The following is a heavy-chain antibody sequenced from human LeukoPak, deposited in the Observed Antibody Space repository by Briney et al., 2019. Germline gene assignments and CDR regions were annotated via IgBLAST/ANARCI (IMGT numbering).Heavy chain of an antibody. V-gene: IGHV4-59*01. CDR1: GGSISSYY. D-gene: IGHD6-19*01. Sequence: SETLSLTCTVSGGSISSYYWSWIRQPPGKGLEWIGYIYYSGSTNYNPSLKSRVTISVDTSKNQFSLKLSSVTAADTAVYYCARQEYSSGWYYFDYWGQGTLVTVSS. CDR3: ARQEYSSGWYYFDY. CDR2: IYYSGST. J-gene: IGHJ4*02.